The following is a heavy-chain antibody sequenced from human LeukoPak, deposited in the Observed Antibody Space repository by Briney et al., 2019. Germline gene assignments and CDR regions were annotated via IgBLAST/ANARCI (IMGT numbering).Heavy chain of an antibody. CDR1: GFTFSSYG. CDR3: ARDHRFSITMARGVFDY. D-gene: IGHD3-10*01. J-gene: IGHJ4*02. Sequence: PGGSLRLSCAASGFTFSSYGMHWVRQAPGKGLEWVAVIWYDGSNKYYADSVKGRFTISRDNSKNTLYLQMNSLRAEDTAVYYCARDHRFSITMARGVFDYWGQGTLVTVSS. CDR2: IWYDGSNK. V-gene: IGHV3-33*01.